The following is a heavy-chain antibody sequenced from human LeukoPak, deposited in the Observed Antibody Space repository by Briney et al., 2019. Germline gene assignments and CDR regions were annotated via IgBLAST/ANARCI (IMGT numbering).Heavy chain of an antibody. J-gene: IGHJ4*02. CDR1: GFPFSGYA. CDR3: AKDKSGSYGNYFDY. CDR2: ISWNSGSI. D-gene: IGHD1-26*01. V-gene: IGHV3-9*01. Sequence: GGSLRLSCAASGFPFSGYAMHWVRQAPGKGLEWVSGISWNSGSIGYADSVKGRFTISRDNAKNSLYLQMNSLRAEDTALYYCAKDKSGSYGNYFDYWGQGTLVTVSS.